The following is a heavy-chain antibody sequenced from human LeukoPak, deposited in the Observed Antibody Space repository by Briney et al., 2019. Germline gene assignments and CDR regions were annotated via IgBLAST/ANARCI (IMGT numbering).Heavy chain of an antibody. J-gene: IGHJ4*02. CDR1: GFTFSSYA. Sequence: GGSLRLSCAASGFTFSSYAMHWVRQAPGKGLEWVAVISYDGSNKYYADSVKGRFTISRDNSKNTLYLQMNSLRAEDTAVYYCAREDIVATITQFDYWGQGTLVTVSS. CDR2: ISYDGSNK. D-gene: IGHD5-12*01. CDR3: AREDIVATITQFDY. V-gene: IGHV3-30-3*01.